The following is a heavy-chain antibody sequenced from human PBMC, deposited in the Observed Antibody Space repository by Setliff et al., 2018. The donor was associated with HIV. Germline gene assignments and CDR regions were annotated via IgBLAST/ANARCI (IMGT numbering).Heavy chain of an antibody. V-gene: IGHV3-21*03. CDR3: TRTPSGGYESLHYFDY. CDR1: GFTFSSYS. Sequence: GGSLRLSCAASGFTFSSYSMNWVRQAPGKGLEWVSSISSSSSYTYYADSVKGRFTISRDNAKNSLYLQMNSLRAEDTAVYYCTRTPSGGYESLHYFDYWGQGTLVTVS. CDR2: ISSSSSYT. J-gene: IGHJ4*02. D-gene: IGHD2-15*01.